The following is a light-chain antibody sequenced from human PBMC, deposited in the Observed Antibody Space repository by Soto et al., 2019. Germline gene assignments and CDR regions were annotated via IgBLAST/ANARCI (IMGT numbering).Light chain of an antibody. V-gene: IGKV1-5*03. Sequence: DIQMTQSPSTLSASVGDRVTITCRASQSISNYLAWYQQKPGKAPKYLIYKASNLQSGVPSRFSGSGSGTEFTLNISSLQPDDFATYYCQQYDTYPLAFGGGTRVDIK. J-gene: IGKJ4*01. CDR2: KAS. CDR1: QSISNY. CDR3: QQYDTYPLA.